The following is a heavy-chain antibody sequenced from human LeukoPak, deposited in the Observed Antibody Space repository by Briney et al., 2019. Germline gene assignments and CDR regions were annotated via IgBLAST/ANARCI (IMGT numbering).Heavy chain of an antibody. J-gene: IGHJ4*02. D-gene: IGHD4-23*01. CDR1: GFTFNTYI. Sequence: GGYLRLSCAASGFTFNTYIMNWVRQAPGKGLEWVLSISTSSRNIYYAYSVKVRFTISRDNATNSLFLQMNGLRATDTAIYYCATTPNWGRGTLVTVSS. V-gene: IGHV3-21*01. CDR3: ATTPN. CDR2: ISTSSRNI.